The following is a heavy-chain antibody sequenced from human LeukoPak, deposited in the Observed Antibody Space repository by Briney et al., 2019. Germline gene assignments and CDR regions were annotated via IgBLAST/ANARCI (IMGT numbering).Heavy chain of an antibody. V-gene: IGHV3-66*01. CDR2: IYGTGTT. CDR3: YSFVDWGNWFDP. CDR1: GFTATNNY. Sequence: GGSLRLSCAASGFTATNNYMTWVRQPPGKGLEWVSVIYGTGTTYYADSVKGRVTVSRDSSNNTLYLQINSLRAEDTAVYYCYSFVDWGNWFDPWGQGTLVTVSS. D-gene: IGHD3-16*01. J-gene: IGHJ5*02.